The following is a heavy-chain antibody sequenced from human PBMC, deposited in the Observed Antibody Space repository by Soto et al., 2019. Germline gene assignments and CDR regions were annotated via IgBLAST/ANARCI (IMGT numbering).Heavy chain of an antibody. CDR1: GFTFSSYG. CDR2: IWYDGSNK. D-gene: IGHD2-2*01. J-gene: IGHJ4*02. Sequence: PGGSLRLSCAASGFTFSSYGMHWVRQAPGKGLEWVAVIWYDGSNKYYADSVKGRFTTSRDNSKNTLYLQMNSLRAEDTAVYYCARGSVAVPAAILGSLVFDYWGQGTLVTVSS. CDR3: ARGSVAVPAAILGSLVFDY. V-gene: IGHV3-33*01.